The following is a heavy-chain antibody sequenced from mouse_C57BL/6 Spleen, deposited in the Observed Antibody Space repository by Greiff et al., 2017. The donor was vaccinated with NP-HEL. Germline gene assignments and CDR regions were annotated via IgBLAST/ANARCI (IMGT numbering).Heavy chain of an antibody. J-gene: IGHJ2*01. Sequence: EVQLQQSGPELVKPGASVKIPCKASGYTFTDYNMDWVKQSHGKSLEWIGDNNPNNGGTIYNQKFKGKATLTVDKSSSTAYMELRSLTSEDTAVYYCARKGPYYFDYWGQGTTLTVSS. CDR3: ARKGPYYFDY. V-gene: IGHV1-18*01. CDR1: GYTFTDYN. CDR2: NNPNNGGT.